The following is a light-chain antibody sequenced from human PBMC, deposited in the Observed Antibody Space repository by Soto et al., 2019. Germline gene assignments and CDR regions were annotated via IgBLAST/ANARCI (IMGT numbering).Light chain of an antibody. Sequence: IVMTQSPATLSVSPGERATLSCRASQSVNNNLAWYQQKRGKAPRLLIFNASTRATGIPARFSGSGSGTEFTLTISSLQSEDFAVFYCQQYNNWPWTFGQGTKVEI. CDR1: QSVNNN. V-gene: IGKV3-15*01. J-gene: IGKJ1*01. CDR3: QQYNNWPWT. CDR2: NAS.